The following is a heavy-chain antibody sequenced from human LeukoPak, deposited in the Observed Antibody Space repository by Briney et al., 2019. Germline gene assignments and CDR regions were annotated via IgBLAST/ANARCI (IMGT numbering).Heavy chain of an antibody. D-gene: IGHD4-17*01. V-gene: IGHV3-21*01. CDR1: EFTFSSYE. J-gene: IGHJ4*02. CDR3: ARDVYGDYALLFDY. Sequence: PGGSLRLSCTVSEFTFSSYEMNWVRQAPGKGLEWVSSISSSSSYIYYADSVKGRFTISRDNAKNSLYLQMNSLRAEDTAVYYCARDVYGDYALLFDYWGQGTLVTVSS. CDR2: ISSSSSYI.